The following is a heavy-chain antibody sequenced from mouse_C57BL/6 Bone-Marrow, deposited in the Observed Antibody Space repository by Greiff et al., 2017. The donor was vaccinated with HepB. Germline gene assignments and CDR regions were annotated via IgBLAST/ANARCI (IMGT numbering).Heavy chain of an antibody. V-gene: IGHV1-69*01. D-gene: IGHD1-1*01. Sequence: QVQLQQPGAELVMPGASVKLSCKASGYTFTSYWMHWVKQRPGQGLEWIGEIDPSDSYTNYNQKFKGKSTLTVDKSSSTAYMQLSSLTSEDSAVYYCARAHYYGSSSYYYAMDYWGQGTSVTVSS. CDR2: IDPSDSYT. CDR1: GYTFTSYW. J-gene: IGHJ4*01. CDR3: ARAHYYGSSSYYYAMDY.